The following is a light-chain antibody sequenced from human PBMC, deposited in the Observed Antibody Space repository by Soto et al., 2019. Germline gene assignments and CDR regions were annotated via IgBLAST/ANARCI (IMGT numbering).Light chain of an antibody. CDR3: QQYGSSGT. J-gene: IGKJ1*01. Sequence: EIVLTQSPGTLSLSPGERATLSCRASQRVSSGYLAWYQQKPGQAPRLLIYGASNRATDIPDRFSGSGSGTDFTLTISRLEPEDFAVYYCQQYGSSGTFGQGTKGDIK. CDR1: QRVSSGY. CDR2: GAS. V-gene: IGKV3-20*01.